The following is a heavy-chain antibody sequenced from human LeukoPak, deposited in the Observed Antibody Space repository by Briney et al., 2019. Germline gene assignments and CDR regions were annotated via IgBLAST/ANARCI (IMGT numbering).Heavy chain of an antibody. CDR2: IKSKTDGWTT. D-gene: IGHD1-26*01. Sequence: GGSLRLSCAASGFTFSNAWMSWVRQAPGKGLEGGGRIKSKTDGWTTDYAAPVKGRFTISRDDSKNTLYLQMNSLKTEDTAVYYCVGDYYYYMDVWGKGTTVTVSS. CDR3: VGDYYYYMDV. J-gene: IGHJ6*03. CDR1: GFTFSNAW. V-gene: IGHV3-15*01.